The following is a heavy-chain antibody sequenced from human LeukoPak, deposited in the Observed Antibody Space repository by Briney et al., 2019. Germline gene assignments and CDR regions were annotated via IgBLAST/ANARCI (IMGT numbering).Heavy chain of an antibody. J-gene: IGHJ6*02. D-gene: IGHD3-10*01. CDR2: INSDGSST. Sequence: TGGSLRLSCAASGFTFSSYWMHWVRQAPGKGLVWVSRINSDGSSTSYADSVKGRFTISRDNAKNTLYLQMNSLRAEDTAVYYCARDVLLWFGEGGMDVWGQGTAVTVSS. V-gene: IGHV3-74*01. CDR3: ARDVLLWFGEGGMDV. CDR1: GFTFSSYW.